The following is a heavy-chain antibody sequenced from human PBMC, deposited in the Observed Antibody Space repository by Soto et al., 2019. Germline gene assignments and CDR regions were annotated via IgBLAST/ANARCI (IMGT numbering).Heavy chain of an antibody. Sequence: SETLSLTCTVSGGSISSGGYYWSWIRQHPGKGLEWIGYIYYSGSTYYNPSLKSRVTISVDTSKNQFSLKLSSVTAADTAVYYCARESYYESSGYPQFDYWGQGTLVTVSS. J-gene: IGHJ4*02. CDR3: ARESYYESSGYPQFDY. CDR1: GGSISSGGYY. D-gene: IGHD3-22*01. V-gene: IGHV4-31*03. CDR2: IYYSGST.